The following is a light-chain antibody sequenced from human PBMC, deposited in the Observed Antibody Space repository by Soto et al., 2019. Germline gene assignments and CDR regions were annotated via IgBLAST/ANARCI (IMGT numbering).Light chain of an antibody. J-gene: IGKJ5*01. CDR1: QYINTR. CDR3: QHRSNWHPIT. Sequence: EIVLTQSAATLSSFPGYRFTLSCRASQYINTRLAWYQHRPVQAPRLLXHDASNRATGIPARFSGSGSGTDFTLTISSLEHEDFAVYYCQHRSNWHPITFGQGTRLEIK. CDR2: DAS. V-gene: IGKV3D-11*01.